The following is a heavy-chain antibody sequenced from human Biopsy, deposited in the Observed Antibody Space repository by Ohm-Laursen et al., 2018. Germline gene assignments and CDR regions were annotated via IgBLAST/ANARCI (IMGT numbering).Heavy chain of an antibody. J-gene: IGHJ6*02. V-gene: IGHV1-46*01. Sequence: GASVKVSCKASGYTFTSYGISWVRQAPGQGLEWMGVISPRGATTSFSQKFQGRITMTRDTSTGTVYMDLNSLGSEDTAVYYCARAGVGSDGTDSYYYGMDVWGPGTTVTVSS. CDR2: ISPRGATT. CDR3: ARAGVGSDGTDSYYYGMDV. D-gene: IGHD5-24*01. CDR1: GYTFTSYG.